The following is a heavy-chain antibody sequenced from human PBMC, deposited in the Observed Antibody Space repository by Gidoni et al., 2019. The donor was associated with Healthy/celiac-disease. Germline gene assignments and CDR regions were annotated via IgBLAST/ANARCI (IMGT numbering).Heavy chain of an antibody. V-gene: IGHV3-23*01. CDR1: GFTFSSYA. CDR3: AKGGGRSIAAPLRYYYYYMDV. CDR2: ISGSGGST. D-gene: IGHD6-6*01. Sequence: EVQLLESGGGLVQPGGSLRLSCAASGFTFSSYAMSWVRQAQGKGLEWVSAISGSGGSTYYADAVKGRLTISRDNSKNTLYLQMNSLRAEDTAVYYCAKGGGRSIAAPLRYYYYYMDVWGKGTTVTVSS. J-gene: IGHJ6*03.